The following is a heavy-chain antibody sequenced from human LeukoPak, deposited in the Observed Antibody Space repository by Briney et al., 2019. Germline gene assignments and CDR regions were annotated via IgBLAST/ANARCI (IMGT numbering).Heavy chain of an antibody. CDR3: AREGIMVRGAIDY. CDR2: IIPIFGTA. D-gene: IGHD3-10*01. V-gene: IGHV1-69*13. Sequence: SVKVSCKASGGTFSSYAISWVRQAPGQGLEWMGGIIPIFGTANYAQKFQGRVTITADESTSTAYMELSSLRSEDTAVYYCAREGIMVRGAIDYWGQGTLVTVSS. J-gene: IGHJ4*02. CDR1: GGTFSSYA.